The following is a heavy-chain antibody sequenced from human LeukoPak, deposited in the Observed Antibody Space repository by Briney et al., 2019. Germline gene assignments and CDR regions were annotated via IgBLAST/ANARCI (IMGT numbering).Heavy chain of an antibody. CDR1: GYTFTSYA. CDR2: ISAYNGNT. J-gene: IGHJ4*02. CDR3: ARAYYDYVWGSYRPRQAKYYFDY. D-gene: IGHD3-16*02. V-gene: IGHV1-18*01. Sequence: GASVKVSCKASGYTFTSYAMHWVRQAPGQGLEWMGWISAYNGNTNYAQKLQGRVTMTTDTSTSTAYMELRSLRSDDTAVYYCARAYYDYVWGSYRPRQAKYYFDYWGQGTLVTVSS.